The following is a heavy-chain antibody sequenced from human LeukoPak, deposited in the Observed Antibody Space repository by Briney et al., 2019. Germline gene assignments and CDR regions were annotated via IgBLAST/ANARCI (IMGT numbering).Heavy chain of an antibody. J-gene: IGHJ4*02. V-gene: IGHV6-1*01. CDR2: TYYRSKWYN. CDR3: ARHRGGGSSWAFDY. CDR1: GDSVSSNSAA. Sequence: SQTLSLTCAISGDSVSSNSAAWNWIRQSPSRGLEWLGRTYYRSKWYNDYAVSVKSRITINPDTSKNQFSLKLSSVTAADTAVYYCARHRGGGSSWAFDYWGQGTLVTVSS. D-gene: IGHD6-13*01.